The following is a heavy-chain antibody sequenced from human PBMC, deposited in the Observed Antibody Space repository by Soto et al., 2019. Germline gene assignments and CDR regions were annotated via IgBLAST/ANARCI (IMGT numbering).Heavy chain of an antibody. V-gene: IGHV4-59*01. CDR2: IYYSGST. Sequence: SETLSLTCTVSGGSISSYYWSWIRQPPGKGLEWIGYIYYSGSTNYNPSLKSRVTISVDTSKNQFSLKLSSVTAADTAVYYCASMNSSGWYVYFDYWGQGTLVTVSS. CDR3: ASMNSSGWYVYFDY. CDR1: GGSISSYY. D-gene: IGHD6-19*01. J-gene: IGHJ4*02.